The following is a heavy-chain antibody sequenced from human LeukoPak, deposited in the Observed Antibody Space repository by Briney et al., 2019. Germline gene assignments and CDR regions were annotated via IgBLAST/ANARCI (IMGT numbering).Heavy chain of an antibody. J-gene: IGHJ3*02. D-gene: IGHD3-16*01. V-gene: IGHV3-48*04. Sequence: GGSLRLSCAASGFTFSNYRMSWVRQAPGKGLEWVANISSSSSTIYYADSVKGRFTISRGNAKNSLYLQMNSLRAKDTAVYFCARERGSRAFYIWGQGAMVTVSS. CDR1: GFTFSNYR. CDR2: ISSSSSTI. CDR3: ARERGSRAFYI.